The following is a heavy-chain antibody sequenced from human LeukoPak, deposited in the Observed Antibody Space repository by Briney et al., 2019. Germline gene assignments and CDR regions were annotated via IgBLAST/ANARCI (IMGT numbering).Heavy chain of an antibody. CDR1: GDSVSRSDSY. D-gene: IGHD3-22*01. J-gene: IGHJ1*01. CDR3: ARRRYYDGSGYLE. V-gene: IGHV4-39*01. CDR2: IYYSGRT. Sequence: SETLSLTCSVSGDSVSRSDSYWDWIRQPPGKGLEWIGTIYYSGRTYYSPSLNSRVTMSVDTSSNQFSLNLRSVTAADTAVYYCARRRYYDGSGYLEWGQGTLLSVSS.